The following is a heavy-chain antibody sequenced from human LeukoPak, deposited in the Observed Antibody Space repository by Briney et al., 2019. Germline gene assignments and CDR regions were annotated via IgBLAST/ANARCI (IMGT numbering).Heavy chain of an antibody. CDR1: GGSISSYY. J-gene: IGHJ5*02. D-gene: IGHD3-22*01. V-gene: IGHV4-59*01. Sequence: PSETLSLTCTVAGGSISSYYWSWIRQPPGKGLEWIGYIYYSGSTNYNPSLKSRVTISVDTSKNQFSLKLSSATAADTAVYYCARAPYYYDSSGYHGNNWFDPWGQGTLVTVSS. CDR3: ARAPYYYDSSGYHGNNWFDP. CDR2: IYYSGST.